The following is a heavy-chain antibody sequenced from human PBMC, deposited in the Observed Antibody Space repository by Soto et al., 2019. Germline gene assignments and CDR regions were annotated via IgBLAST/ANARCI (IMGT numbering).Heavy chain of an antibody. CDR2: INAGNGNT. CDR3: ASAYDSGYD. CDR1: GYTFTSYA. Sequence: QVQLVQSGAEVKKPGASVKVSCKASGYTFTSYAMHWVRQAPGQRLEWMGWINAGNGNTKYSQKFQGRVTITRDTAASTDYMELSSLRSEDTAVYYCASAYDSGYDWGQGTLVTVSS. D-gene: IGHD5-12*01. J-gene: IGHJ4*02. V-gene: IGHV1-3*01.